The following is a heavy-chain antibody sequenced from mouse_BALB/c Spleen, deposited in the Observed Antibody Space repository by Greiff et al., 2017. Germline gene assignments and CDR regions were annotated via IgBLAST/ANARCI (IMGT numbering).Heavy chain of an antibody. CDR3: ARDYGSSYDAMDY. CDR2: IRNKANGYTT. Sequence: EVKLVESGGGLVQPGGSLRLSCATSGFTFPDYYMSWVRQPPGKALEWLGFIRNKANGYTTEDSASVKGRFTISRDNSQSILYLQMNTLRAEDSATYYCARDYGSSYDAMDYWGQGTSVTVSS. V-gene: IGHV7-3*02. J-gene: IGHJ4*01. CDR1: GFTFPDYY. D-gene: IGHD1-1*01.